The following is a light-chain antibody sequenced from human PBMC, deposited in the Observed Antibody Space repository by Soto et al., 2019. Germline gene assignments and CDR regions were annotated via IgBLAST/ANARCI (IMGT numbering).Light chain of an antibody. J-gene: IGKJ2*01. V-gene: IGKV1-33*01. CDR2: DGS. Sequence: DVQMTQSPSSLSASVGDRITITCQASQDIGKFLNWYQQKPGKAPKILIYDGSNLETGVPGRFSGGGSGTHFTLTISSLQPEDYATYYCQQHNSFPRSFGQGTKLEIK. CDR3: QQHNSFPRS. CDR1: QDIGKF.